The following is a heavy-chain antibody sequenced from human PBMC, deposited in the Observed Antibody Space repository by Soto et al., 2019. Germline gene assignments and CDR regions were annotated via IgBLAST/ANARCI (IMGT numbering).Heavy chain of an antibody. CDR3: VRPYSGYDYGVGAFDI. J-gene: IGHJ3*02. CDR2: ISYDGSNK. Sequence: QVQLVESGGGVVQPGRSLRLSCAASGFTFSSYAMHWVRQAPGKGLEWVAVISYDGSNKYYADSVKGRFTISRDNSKNTLYLQMNSLRAEDTAVYYCVRPYSGYDYGVGAFDIWGQGTMVTVSS. D-gene: IGHD5-12*01. CDR1: GFTFSSYA. V-gene: IGHV3-30-3*01.